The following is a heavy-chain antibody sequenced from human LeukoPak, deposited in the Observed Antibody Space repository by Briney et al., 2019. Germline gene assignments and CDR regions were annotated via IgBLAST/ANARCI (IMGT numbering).Heavy chain of an antibody. J-gene: IGHJ6*02. D-gene: IGHD2-2*01. CDR3: ARVVVCSSTSCYDGDYYYYGMDV. CDR1: GGSISSYY. Sequence: SETLPLTCTVSGGSISSYYWSWIRQPPGKGLEWIGYIYYSGSTYYNPSLKSRVTISVDTSKNQFSLKLSSVTAADTAVYYCARVVVCSSTSCYDGDYYYYGMDVWGQGTTVTVSS. V-gene: IGHV4-30-4*01. CDR2: IYYSGST.